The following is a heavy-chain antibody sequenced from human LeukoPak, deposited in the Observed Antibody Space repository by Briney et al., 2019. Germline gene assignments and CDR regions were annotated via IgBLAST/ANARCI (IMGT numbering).Heavy chain of an antibody. Sequence: SETLSLTCAVYGGSFSGHYWSWIRQPPGKGLEWIGEINHSGSTNYNPSLESRVTISVDTSKNHFSLKLSSVTAADTAVYYCAGGQYYDLWSGYYVDWGQGTLVTVSA. J-gene: IGHJ4*02. CDR2: INHSGST. V-gene: IGHV4-34*01. D-gene: IGHD3-3*01. CDR1: GGSFSGHY. CDR3: AGGQYYDLWSGYYVD.